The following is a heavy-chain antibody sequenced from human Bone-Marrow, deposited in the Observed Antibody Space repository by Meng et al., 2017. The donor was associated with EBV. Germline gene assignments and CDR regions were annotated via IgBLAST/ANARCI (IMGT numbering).Heavy chain of an antibody. CDR3: ARVSIAVAGIGP. D-gene: IGHD6-19*01. V-gene: IGHV1-69*06. CDR2: IIPIFGTA. CDR1: GGTFSSYA. Sequence: QVQLVEYGAEVKKPGFSVKVSCKASGGTFSSYAISWVRQAPGQGLEWMGGIIPIFGTANYAQKFQGRVTMTRDTSTSTVYMELSSLRSEDTAVYYCARVSIAVAGIGPWGQGTLVTVSS. J-gene: IGHJ5*02.